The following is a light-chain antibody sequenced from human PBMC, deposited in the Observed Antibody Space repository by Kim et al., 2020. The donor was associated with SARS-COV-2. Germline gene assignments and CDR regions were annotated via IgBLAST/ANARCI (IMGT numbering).Light chain of an antibody. CDR2: YDD. Sequence: QSVLTQPPSMSQAPGQTVIISCSGSSSNIENNAVNWFQQLPGQPPRLLIYYDDLLPSGVSNRFSGSKSGSSASLAISGLLSEDEADYYCAAWDDNVNGLLFGGRTKVTVL. CDR3: AAWDDNVNGLL. J-gene: IGLJ2*01. CDR1: SSNIENNA. V-gene: IGLV1-36*01.